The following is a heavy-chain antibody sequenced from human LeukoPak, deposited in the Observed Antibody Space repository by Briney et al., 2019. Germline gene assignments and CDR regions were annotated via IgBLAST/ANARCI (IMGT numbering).Heavy chain of an antibody. V-gene: IGHV3-66*01. CDR3: ARDLYYDILTGYYALFDY. D-gene: IGHD3-9*01. Sequence: GGSLRLPCAASGFTVSSNYMSWVRQAPGKGLEWVSVIYSGGSTYYADSVKGRFTISRDNSKNTLYLQMNSLRAEDTAVYYCARDLYYDILTGYYALFDYWGQGTLVTVSS. J-gene: IGHJ4*02. CDR2: IYSGGST. CDR1: GFTVSSNY.